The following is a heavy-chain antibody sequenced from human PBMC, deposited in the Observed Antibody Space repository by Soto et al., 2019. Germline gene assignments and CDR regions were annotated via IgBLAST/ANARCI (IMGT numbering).Heavy chain of an antibody. Sequence: QVQLVQSGAEVKKPGASVKISCKASGYTFTTYDITWVRQAPGQGLEWMGWISGHTGKTHYAQRSPGRDTITTDTTTSTADMEPRSLRSDDTAVYFCARAEPLVIVPPVMDIPPSVVNPDYWGQGTLVTVSS. CDR2: ISGHTGKT. D-gene: IGHD5-12*01. CDR3: ARAEPLVIVPPVMDIPPSVVNPDY. V-gene: IGHV1-18*01. J-gene: IGHJ4*02. CDR1: GYTFTTYD.